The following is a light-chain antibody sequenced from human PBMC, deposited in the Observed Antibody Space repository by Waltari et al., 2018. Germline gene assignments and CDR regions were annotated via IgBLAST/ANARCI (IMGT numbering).Light chain of an antibody. CDR1: SPAIGVYNY. CDR2: EVS. J-gene: IGLJ2*01. Sequence: QSALTQPPSASGSPGQSVTIPCTGTSPAIGVYNYVSWYQPHPGKAPKLLIYEVSERPSGVPDRFSGSKSGIPASLTVFGLQTEDEADYYCASFAGSNTLFGGGTKLTVL. V-gene: IGLV2-8*01. CDR3: ASFAGSNTL.